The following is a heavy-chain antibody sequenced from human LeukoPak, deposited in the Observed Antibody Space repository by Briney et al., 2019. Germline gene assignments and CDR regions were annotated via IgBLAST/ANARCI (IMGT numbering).Heavy chain of an antibody. Sequence: PGGSLRLSCAGSGFTFSSYGMHWVRQAPGKGLEWVAVISYDGSNKYYADSVKGRFTISRDNSKNTLYLQMNSLRAEDTAVYYCARDRRIVGATGCYYYMDVWGKGTTVTVSS. CDR2: ISYDGSNK. CDR1: GFTFSSYG. J-gene: IGHJ6*03. V-gene: IGHV3-30*03. CDR3: ARDRRIVGATGCYYYMDV. D-gene: IGHD1-26*01.